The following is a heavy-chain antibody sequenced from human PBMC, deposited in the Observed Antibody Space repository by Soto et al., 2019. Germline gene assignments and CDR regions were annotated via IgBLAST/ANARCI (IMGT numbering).Heavy chain of an antibody. V-gene: IGHV3-30*03. J-gene: IGHJ4*02. D-gene: IGHD3-10*01. CDR2: ISYDGSNK. CDR1: GFTFSSYG. CDR3: ARDPTLWFGELLY. Sequence: GGSLRLSCAASGFTFSSYGMHWVRQAPGKGLEWVAVISYDGSNKYYADSVKGRFTISRDNSKNTLYLQMNSLRAEDTAVYYCARDPTLWFGELLYWGQGTLVTVSS.